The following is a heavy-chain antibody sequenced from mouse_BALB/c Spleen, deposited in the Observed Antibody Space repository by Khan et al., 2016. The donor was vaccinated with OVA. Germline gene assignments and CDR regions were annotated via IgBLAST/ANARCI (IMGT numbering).Heavy chain of an antibody. V-gene: IGHV1S81*02. CDR1: GYTFTSYW. Sequence: QVQLQQPGAELVKAGASVKMSCKASGYTFTSYWMHWVKQRLGQGLEWFAETNPTNGRTHYNEKFKSKATLTVDQSSSTAYILLSGPTFEDSAVYYCARIKKIVATYFDYWGQGTTLTVSS. J-gene: IGHJ2*01. CDR3: ARIKKIVATYFDY. D-gene: IGHD1-1*01. CDR2: TNPTNGRT.